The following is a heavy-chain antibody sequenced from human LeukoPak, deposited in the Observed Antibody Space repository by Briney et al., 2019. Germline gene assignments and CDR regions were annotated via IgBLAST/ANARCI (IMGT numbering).Heavy chain of an antibody. J-gene: IGHJ5*02. CDR3: ARLGENGLLTGYFYP. D-gene: IGHD3-9*01. Sequence: ASVKVSCKASGYTFTDYYMHWVRQAPGQGLEWMGRINPYSGGTDYAQKFQGRVTMTRDTSITTAYMDLDRLRSDDTAVYYGARLGENGLLTGYFYPWGQGTLVTVSS. CDR1: GYTFTDYY. CDR2: INPYSGGT. V-gene: IGHV1-2*02.